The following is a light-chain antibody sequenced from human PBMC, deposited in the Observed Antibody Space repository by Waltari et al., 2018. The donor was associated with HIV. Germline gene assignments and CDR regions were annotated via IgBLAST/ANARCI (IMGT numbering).Light chain of an antibody. J-gene: IGKJ4*01. CDR2: DAS. CDR3: QQYGNSLLT. Sequence: EIVLTQSPATLSLSPGERATPSCRASQSVSSSYLAWYQQTPGLAPRLLIYDASSSAPGIPDRFSGSGSGTDFTLTISRLEPEDFAVYYCQQYGNSLLTFGGGTKVEIK. CDR1: QSVSSSY. V-gene: IGKV3D-20*01.